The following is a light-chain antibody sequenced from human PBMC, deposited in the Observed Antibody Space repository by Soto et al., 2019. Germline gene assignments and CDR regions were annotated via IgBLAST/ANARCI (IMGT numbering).Light chain of an antibody. Sequence: QSALTQPASVSGSPGQSITISCTGTSNDVGGYNLVSWFQQHPGKAPKLMISEVNKRPTGVSNRFSGSKSANTASLTSSGLQAEDEAYYYCCSHVGGSSPQWVFAGGSKVTVL. J-gene: IGLJ3*02. CDR1: SNDVGGYNL. V-gene: IGLV2-23*02. CDR3: CSHVGGSSPQWV. CDR2: EVN.